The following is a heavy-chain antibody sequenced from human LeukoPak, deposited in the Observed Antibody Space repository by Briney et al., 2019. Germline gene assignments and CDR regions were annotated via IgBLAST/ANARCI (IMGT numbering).Heavy chain of an antibody. CDR1: GGSISGGSYY. J-gene: IGHJ6*03. CDR2: MYASGNT. V-gene: IGHV4-61*02. D-gene: IGHD5-12*01. Sequence: PSQTLSLTCTVSGGSISGGSYYWTWIRQPAGKGLEWIGRMYASGNTNYNPSLKSRVTISVDTSKNQFSLKLSSVTAADAAVYYCARDLVTTINKWFYYYMDVWGKGTTVTFSS. CDR3: ARDLVTTINKWFYYYMDV.